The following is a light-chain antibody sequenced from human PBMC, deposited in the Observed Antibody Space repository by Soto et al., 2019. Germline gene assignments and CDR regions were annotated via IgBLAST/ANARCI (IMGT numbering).Light chain of an antibody. CDR1: QSVNSR. J-gene: IGKJ5*01. Sequence: EIVLTKYPGTLSLSPGERATLSCRASQSVNSRLAWYQHKPGQAPRLLISGASSRATGIPDRFSGSGSATDFTLTISRLEPEDFALYYCQHYGRSPITFGQGALLEI. V-gene: IGKV3-20*01. CDR2: GAS. CDR3: QHYGRSPIT.